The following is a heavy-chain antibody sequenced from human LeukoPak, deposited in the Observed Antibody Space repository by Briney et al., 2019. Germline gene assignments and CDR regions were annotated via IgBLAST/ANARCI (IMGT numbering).Heavy chain of an antibody. CDR2: ISWNSGSI. D-gene: IGHD3-16*01. V-gene: IGHV3-9*01. J-gene: IGHJ4*02. Sequence: GGSLRLSCAASGFTFDDYAVHWVRQAPGKGLEWVSGISWNSGSIGYADSVKGRFTISRDNAKNSLYLQMNSLRAEDTALYYCAKDSVAGGSGYWGQRTLVTVSS. CDR1: GFTFDDYA. CDR3: AKDSVAGGSGY.